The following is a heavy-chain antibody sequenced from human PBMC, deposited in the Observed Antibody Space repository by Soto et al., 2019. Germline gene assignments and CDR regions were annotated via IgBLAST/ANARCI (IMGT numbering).Heavy chain of an antibody. V-gene: IGHV3-30*01. CDR2: IPSDGKNE. Sequence: PGVSLRLSCVASGFIYNHYTMHGDRQAQINRHKWLAIIPSDGKNEYYADSLRGRFTVSRDNSQSTLYLRINTLRAEDTALYYCARDNYNDYANYYYGLDGWGQGTRVTVSS. D-gene: IGHD4-17*01. J-gene: IGHJ6*02. CDR1: GFIYNHYT. CDR3: ARDNYNDYANYYYGLDG.